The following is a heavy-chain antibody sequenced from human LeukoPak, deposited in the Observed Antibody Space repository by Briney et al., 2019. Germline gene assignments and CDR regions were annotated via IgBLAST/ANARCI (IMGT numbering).Heavy chain of an antibody. J-gene: IGHJ4*02. Sequence: PERSLRLSCAASGFTFSNYAMYWVRQAPGKGLEWVAIIWYGGSNKYYADSVKGRFTISRDNSENTVYLQMSSLRAEDTAVYYCARAGRGLAASDWGQGTLVTVSS. CDR2: IWYGGSNK. V-gene: IGHV3-33*07. D-gene: IGHD3/OR15-3a*01. CDR1: GFTFSNYA. CDR3: ARAGRGLAASD.